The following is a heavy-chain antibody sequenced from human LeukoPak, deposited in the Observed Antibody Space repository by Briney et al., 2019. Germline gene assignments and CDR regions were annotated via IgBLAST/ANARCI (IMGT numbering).Heavy chain of an antibody. V-gene: IGHV4-34*01. CDR1: GGSFSGYY. D-gene: IGHD3-10*01. CDR2: INHSGST. Sequence: SETLSLTCAVYGGSFSGYYWSWIRQPPGKGLEWIGEINHSGSTNYNPSLKSRVTISVGTSKNQFSLKLSSVTAADTAVYYCARGRGGYGSGSYLAYYYYYMDVWGKGTTVTVSS. J-gene: IGHJ6*03. CDR3: ARGRGGYGSGSYLAYYYYYMDV.